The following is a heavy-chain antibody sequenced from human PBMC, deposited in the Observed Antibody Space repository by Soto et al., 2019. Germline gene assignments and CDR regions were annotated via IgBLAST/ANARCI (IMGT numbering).Heavy chain of an antibody. CDR3: AHAAATWGGRLYNWFDP. V-gene: IGHV2-5*01. D-gene: IGHD2-2*01. J-gene: IGHJ5*02. CDR1: GFSLSTSGVG. CDR2: IYWNDDK. Sequence: SGPTLVNPTQTLTLTCTFSGFSLSTSGVGVGWIRQPPGKALEWLALIYWNDDKRYSPSLKSRLTITKDTSKNQVVLTMTNMDPVDTATYYCAHAAATWGGRLYNWFDPWGQGTLVTVSS.